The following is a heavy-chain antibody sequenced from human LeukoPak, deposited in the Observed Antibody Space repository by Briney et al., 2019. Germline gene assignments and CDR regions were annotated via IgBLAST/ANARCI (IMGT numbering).Heavy chain of an antibody. V-gene: IGHV4-34*01. CDR1: GGSFSGYY. Sequence: SETLSLTCAVYGGSFSGYYWSWIRQPPGKGLEWIGEINHSGSTNYNPSLKSRVTISVDTSKNQFSLKLSSVTAAHPAVYYCARPYGGKSRSYNWFDPRGEGTLVTVSS. CDR3: ARPYGGKSRSYNWFDP. J-gene: IGHJ5*02. D-gene: IGHD2-15*01. CDR2: INHSGST.